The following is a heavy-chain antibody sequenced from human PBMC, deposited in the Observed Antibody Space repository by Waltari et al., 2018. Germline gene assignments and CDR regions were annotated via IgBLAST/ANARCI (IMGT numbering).Heavy chain of an antibody. Sequence: QVQLVQSGAEVKKPGSSVKVSCKASGGTFSSYTISWVRQAPGQGLEWMGRILPILGIANHAQKFQGRVTITADKSTSTAYMELSSLRSEDTAVYYCARDPTYYYGSGSFDYWGQGTLVTVSS. V-gene: IGHV1-69*08. D-gene: IGHD3-10*01. CDR1: GGTFSSYT. J-gene: IGHJ4*02. CDR3: ARDPTYYYGSGSFDY. CDR2: ILPILGIA.